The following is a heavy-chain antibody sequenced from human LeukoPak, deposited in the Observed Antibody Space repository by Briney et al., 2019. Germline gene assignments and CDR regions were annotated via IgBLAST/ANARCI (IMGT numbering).Heavy chain of an antibody. CDR3: ARQGSGSHKD. J-gene: IGHJ4*02. Sequence: SETLSLTCTVSGGSISSDNYYWSWIRQPAGKELEWIGRFYHTGSTDYNPSVKSRVTISVDTSKNQFSLTLSSVTAADAAVYYCARQGSGSHKDRGQGTLVTVST. CDR1: GGSISSDNYY. D-gene: IGHD1-26*01. CDR2: FYHTGST. V-gene: IGHV4-61*02.